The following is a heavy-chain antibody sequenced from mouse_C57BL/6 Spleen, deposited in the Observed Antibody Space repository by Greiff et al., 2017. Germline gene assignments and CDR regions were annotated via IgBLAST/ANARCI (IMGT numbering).Heavy chain of an antibody. D-gene: IGHD1-1*01. CDR2: IDPEDGET. V-gene: IGHV14-2*01. CDR1: GFNIKDYY. J-gene: IGHJ2*01. CDR3: ARWPTTVDPLDY. Sequence: VQLQQSGAELVKPGASVKLSCTASGFNIKDYYMHWVKQRTEQGLEWIGRIDPEDGETKYAPKFQGKATLTADTSSNTAYLQLSSLTSEDTAVYYCARWPTTVDPLDYWGQGTTLTVSS.